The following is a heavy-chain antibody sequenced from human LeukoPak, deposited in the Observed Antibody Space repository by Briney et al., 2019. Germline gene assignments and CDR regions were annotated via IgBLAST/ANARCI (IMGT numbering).Heavy chain of an antibody. CDR2: MNPNSGNT. CDR3: ARDLVGATTLFDY. J-gene: IGHJ4*02. D-gene: IGHD1-26*01. Sequence: ASVKVSCKASGYTFTSYDINWVRQATGQGLEWMGWMNPNSGNTGYAQKFQGRVTMTRDTSISTAYMELSRLRSDDTAVYYCARDLVGATTLFDYWGQGTLVTVSS. CDR1: GYTFTSYD. V-gene: IGHV1-8*01.